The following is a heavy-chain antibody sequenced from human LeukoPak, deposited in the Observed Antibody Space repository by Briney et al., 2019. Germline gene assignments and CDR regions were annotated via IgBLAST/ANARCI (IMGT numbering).Heavy chain of an antibody. D-gene: IGHD5-12*01. V-gene: IGHV1-69*05. J-gene: IGHJ5*02. Sequence: ASVKVSCKASGGTFSSYAISWVRQAPGQGLEWMGGIIPIFGTANYAQKFQGRVTITTDESTSTAYMELSSLRSKDTAVYYCARGRYSTRARWFDPWGQGTLVTVSS. CDR1: GGTFSSYA. CDR3: ARGRYSTRARWFDP. CDR2: IIPIFGTA.